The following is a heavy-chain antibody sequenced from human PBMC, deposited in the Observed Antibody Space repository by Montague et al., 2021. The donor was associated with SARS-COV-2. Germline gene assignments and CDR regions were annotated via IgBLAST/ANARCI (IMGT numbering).Heavy chain of an antibody. J-gene: IGHJ4*02. CDR1: GFSLSTSGVG. Sequence: PALGKPTQTLTLTCTFSGFSLSTSGVGVGWIRQPPGKALEWLALIYWDDDKRYSPSLKSRLTITKDTSKNQVVLTMTNMDPVDTATYYCAHRPSVMVELAFWGQGTLVTVSS. D-gene: IGHD3-10*01. CDR2: IYWDDDK. CDR3: AHRPSVMVELAF. V-gene: IGHV2-5*02.